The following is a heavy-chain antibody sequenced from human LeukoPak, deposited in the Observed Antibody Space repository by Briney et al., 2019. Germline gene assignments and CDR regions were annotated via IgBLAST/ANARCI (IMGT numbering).Heavy chain of an antibody. CDR3: ARLGTRYCTSTSCHSQFDF. CDR2: INWNGGST. J-gene: IGHJ4*02. D-gene: IGHD2-2*01. V-gene: IGHV3-20*04. CDR1: GFTFDDYG. Sequence: GGSLRLSCAASGFTFDDYGMSWVRQAPGKGLEWVSGINWNGGSTGYADSVKGRFTISRDNAKNSLYLQMNSLRAEDTALYYCARLGTRYCTSTSCHSQFDFWGQGTLVTVSS.